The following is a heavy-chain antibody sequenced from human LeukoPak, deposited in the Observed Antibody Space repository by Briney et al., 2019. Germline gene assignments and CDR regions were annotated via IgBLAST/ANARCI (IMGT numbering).Heavy chain of an antibody. D-gene: IGHD3-10*01. Sequence: SETLSLTCAVSGYSISSGYYWGWIRQPPGKGLEWIGSIYHSGSTYYNPSLKSRVTISVDTSKNQFSLKLSSVTAADTAVYYCARRITMVRGLLDYWGQGTLVTVSS. CDR2: IYHSGST. J-gene: IGHJ4*02. CDR3: ARRITMVRGLLDY. CDR1: GYSISSGYY. V-gene: IGHV4-38-2*01.